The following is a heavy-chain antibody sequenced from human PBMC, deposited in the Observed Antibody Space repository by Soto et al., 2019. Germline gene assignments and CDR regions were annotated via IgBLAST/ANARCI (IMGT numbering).Heavy chain of an antibody. CDR3: ARKSYFDGKWCFDL. J-gene: IGHJ2*01. D-gene: IGHD3-10*01. Sequence: SETLSLTCTVSGASINNNDYYWRWIRQTPGKGLDWIGYVYHSGTTDYIPSLKSRLSMSIDKSQNQFTLKLNSVTAADTATYYCARKSYFDGKWCFDLWGRGTLVTVSS. V-gene: IGHV4-30-4*01. CDR2: VYHSGTT. CDR1: GASINNNDYY.